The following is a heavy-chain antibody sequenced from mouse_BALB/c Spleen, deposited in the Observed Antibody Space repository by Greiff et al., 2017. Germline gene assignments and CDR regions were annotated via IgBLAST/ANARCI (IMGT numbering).Heavy chain of an antibody. CDR1: GFTFTDYY. D-gene: IGHD1-2*01. CDR2: IRNKANGYTT. V-gene: IGHV7-3*02. J-gene: IGHJ2*01. CDR3: ARDIGYGSLYFDY. Sequence: EVQLVESGGGLVQPGGSLRLSCATSGFTFTDYYMSWVRQPPGKALEWLGFIRNKANGYTTEYSASVKGRFTISRDNSQSILYLQMNTLRAEDSATYYCARDIGYGSLYFDYWGQGTTLTVSS.